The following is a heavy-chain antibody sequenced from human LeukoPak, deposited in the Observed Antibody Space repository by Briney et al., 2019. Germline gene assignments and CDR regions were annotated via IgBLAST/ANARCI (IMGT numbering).Heavy chain of an antibody. CDR1: GGSISSSSYY. CDR3: ARAIYYYYYMDV. J-gene: IGHJ6*03. CDR2: IYYSGST. Sequence: SETLSLTCTVSGGSISSSSYYWGWIRQPPGKGLEWIGSIYYSGSTYYNPSLKSRVTISVDTSKNQFSLKLSSVTAADTAVYYCARAIYYYYYMDVWGKGTTVTVSS. V-gene: IGHV4-39*01.